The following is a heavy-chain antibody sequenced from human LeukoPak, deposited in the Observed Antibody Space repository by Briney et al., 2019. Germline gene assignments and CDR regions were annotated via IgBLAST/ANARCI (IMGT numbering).Heavy chain of an antibody. D-gene: IGHD3-16*02. CDR3: GAGSRPDYVWGSYRLNY. V-gene: IGHV1-69*06. J-gene: IGHJ4*02. CDR1: GGTFSSYA. CDR2: IIPIFGTA. Sequence: SVKVSCKASGGTFSSYAISWVRQAPGQGLEWMGGIIPIFGTANYAQKFQGRVTITADKSTSTAYMELSRLRSEDTAVYYCGAGSRPDYVWGSYRLNYWGQGTLVTVSS.